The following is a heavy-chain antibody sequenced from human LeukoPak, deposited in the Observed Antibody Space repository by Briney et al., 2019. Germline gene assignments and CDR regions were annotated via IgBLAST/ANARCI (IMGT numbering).Heavy chain of an antibody. J-gene: IGHJ4*02. CDR3: AKDAYGALDY. CDR2: IRYDGTNQ. V-gene: IGHV3-30*02. Sequence: GGSLRLSCTASGYIFSSYGIHWVRQAPGKGLHWVTFIRYDGTNQYYADSVKGRFTVSRDNSKNTVYLQMNSLRPDDTAIYYRAKDAYGALDYWGQGTLVTVSS. D-gene: IGHD4-17*01. CDR1: GYIFSSYG.